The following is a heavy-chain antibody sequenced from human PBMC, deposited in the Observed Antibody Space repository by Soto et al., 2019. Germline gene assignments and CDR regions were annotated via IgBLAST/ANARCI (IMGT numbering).Heavy chain of an antibody. CDR3: ARAPHAYSFFDI. CDR1: GYTFTSYA. V-gene: IGHV1-3*01. D-gene: IGHD1-26*01. Sequence: SSVKVSSKASGYTFTSYAMHWVRQPPGQRLEWMGWINAGNGNTKYSQKFQGRVTITRDTSASTAYMELSSLRSEDTAVYYCARAPHAYSFFDIWGQGTMVTVSS. CDR2: INAGNGNT. J-gene: IGHJ3*02.